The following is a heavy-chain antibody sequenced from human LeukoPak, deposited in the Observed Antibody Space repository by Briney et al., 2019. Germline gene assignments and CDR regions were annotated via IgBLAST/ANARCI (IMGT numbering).Heavy chain of an antibody. V-gene: IGHV3-33*01. J-gene: IGHJ4*02. CDR3: ASWRGSGSYGGYFDY. CDR1: GFTFSSYG. CDR2: IWYDGSNR. Sequence: PGRSLRLSCAASGFTFSSYGMYWVRQAPGKGLEWVALIWYDGSNRYCADSVKGRFTISRDNSKNTLYLRMNSLRAEDTAVYYCASWRGSGSYGGYFDYWAREPWSPSPQ. D-gene: IGHD3-10*01.